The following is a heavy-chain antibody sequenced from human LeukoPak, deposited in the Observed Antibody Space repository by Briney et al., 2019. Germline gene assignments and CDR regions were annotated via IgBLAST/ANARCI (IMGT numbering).Heavy chain of an antibody. CDR3: AALDHGHDF. V-gene: IGHV3-21*01. CDR2: ISRSSNYK. J-gene: IGHJ4*02. Sequence: GGSLRLSCAASGFTFSSYSMNWVRQAPGKGLEWVSSISRSSNYKYYADSVKGRFTISRDNAKNTLYLQMNSQRADDTAMYYCAALDHGHDFWGQGTLVTVSS. CDR1: GFTFSSYS.